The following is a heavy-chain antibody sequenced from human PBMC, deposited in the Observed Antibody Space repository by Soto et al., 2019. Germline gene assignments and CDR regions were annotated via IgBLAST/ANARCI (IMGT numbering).Heavy chain of an antibody. CDR3: AKGSFLRAVAGTRFDP. CDR2: ISGSGGST. Sequence: PGGSLRLSCAASGFTFAGYAMSWVRQSPGKGLEWVSGISGSGGSTHYADSVKGRFTISRDNSKNTLYLQINSLRAEDTAVYYCAKGSFLRAVAGTRFDPWGRGTLVTVSS. D-gene: IGHD6-19*01. J-gene: IGHJ5*02. V-gene: IGHV3-23*01. CDR1: GFTFAGYA.